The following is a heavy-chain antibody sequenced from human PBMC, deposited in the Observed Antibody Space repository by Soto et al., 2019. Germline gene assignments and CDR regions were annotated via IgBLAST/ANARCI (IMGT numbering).Heavy chain of an antibody. CDR1: GYTFTSYY. V-gene: IGHV1-46*01. CDR2: INPSGGST. D-gene: IGHD6-19*01. J-gene: IGHJ4*02. Sequence: QVQLVQSGAEVKKPGASVKVSCKASGYTFTSYYMHWVRQAPGQGLEWMGIINPSGGSTSYAQKFQGRVTMTRDTSTSTVYMELSSLRSEDTAVYYCARDLSEEQWRERPSDYWGQGTLVTVSS. CDR3: ARDLSEEQWRERPSDY.